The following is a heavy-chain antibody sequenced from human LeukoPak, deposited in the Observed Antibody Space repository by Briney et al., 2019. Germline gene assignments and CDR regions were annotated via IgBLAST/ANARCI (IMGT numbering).Heavy chain of an antibody. CDR2: ISSSSSYI. CDR1: GFTFSSYS. D-gene: IGHD4-23*01. J-gene: IGHJ3*02. Sequence: GGSLRLSCAASGFTFSSYSMNWVRQAPGKGLEWVSSISSSSSYIYYADSVKGRFTISRDNAKNSLYLQMNSLRAEDTAVYYCAREKRDYGGPSDAFDIWGQGTMVTVSS. CDR3: AREKRDYGGPSDAFDI. V-gene: IGHV3-21*01.